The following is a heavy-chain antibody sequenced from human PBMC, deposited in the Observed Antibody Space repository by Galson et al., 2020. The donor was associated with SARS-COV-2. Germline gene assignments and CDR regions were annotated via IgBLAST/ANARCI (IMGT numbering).Heavy chain of an antibody. CDR2: IYPGDSDT. Sequence: GESLKISCKASGYSFTSNWIGWVRQMPGKGLEWMGIIYPGDSDTRYSPPFRGQVTISADKSITTAYLQWSSLKASDTAMYYCARPSRSYSSSWTGFEYWGQGTLVTVSS. D-gene: IGHD6-13*01. V-gene: IGHV5-51*01. CDR1: GYSFTSNW. J-gene: IGHJ4*02. CDR3: ARPSRSYSSSWTGFEY.